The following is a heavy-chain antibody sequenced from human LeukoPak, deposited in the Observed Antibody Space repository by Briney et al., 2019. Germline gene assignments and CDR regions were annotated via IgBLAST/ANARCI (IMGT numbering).Heavy chain of an antibody. CDR1: GFTFSYYW. CDR2: INDDGRTT. J-gene: IGHJ3*02. D-gene: IGHD3-10*01. CDR3: ARSGITMVGGASIGLLTFDI. V-gene: IGHV3-74*03. Sequence: GGSLRLSCAASGFTFSYYWMHWVRQAPGEGLVWVSRINDDGRTTTYADSVKGRITISRDNAKNTLYLQMSSLRVEDTAVYYCARSGITMVGGASIGLLTFDIWGQGTMVTVSS.